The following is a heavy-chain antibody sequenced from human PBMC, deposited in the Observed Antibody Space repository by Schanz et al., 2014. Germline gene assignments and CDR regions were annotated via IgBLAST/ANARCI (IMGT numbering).Heavy chain of an antibody. Sequence: QVQLQQWGAGLLKPSETLSLTCAVYGGSFSGYYWTWIRQPPGKGLEWIGEIHHSGSTNYNPSLKSRVPISMDTSKNQFSLKLTSVPAADTAVYYCARREWSTSQFDYWGHGTLVTVST. CDR1: GGSFSGYY. CDR3: ARREWSTSQFDY. D-gene: IGHD2-2*01. CDR2: IHHSGST. V-gene: IGHV4-34*01. J-gene: IGHJ4*01.